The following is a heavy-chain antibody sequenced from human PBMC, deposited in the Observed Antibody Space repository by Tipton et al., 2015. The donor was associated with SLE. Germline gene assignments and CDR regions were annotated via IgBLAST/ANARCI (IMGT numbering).Heavy chain of an antibody. D-gene: IGHD6-19*01. J-gene: IGHJ4*02. CDR3: ARGSIAVVVY. CDR2: IYYSGST. CDR1: GGSISTNY. V-gene: IGHV4-39*01. Sequence: TLSLTCTVSGGSISTNYWSWIRQPPGKGLEWIGSIYYSGSTYYNPSLKSRVTISVDTSKNQFSLKLSSVTAADTAVYYCARGSIAVVVYWGQGTLVTVSS.